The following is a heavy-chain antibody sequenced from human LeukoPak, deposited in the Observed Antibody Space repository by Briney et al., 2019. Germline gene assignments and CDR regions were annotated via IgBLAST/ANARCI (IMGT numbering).Heavy chain of an antibody. CDR1: GGSISSSSYY. D-gene: IGHD3-22*01. Sequence: SETLSLTCTVSGGSISSSSYYWGWIRQPPGKGLEWIGSIYYSGSTYYNPSLKSRVTISVDTSKNQFSLKLSSVNAADTAVYYCARADSSGSFDYWGQGTLVTVSS. CDR2: IYYSGST. CDR3: ARADSSGSFDY. J-gene: IGHJ4*02. V-gene: IGHV4-39*07.